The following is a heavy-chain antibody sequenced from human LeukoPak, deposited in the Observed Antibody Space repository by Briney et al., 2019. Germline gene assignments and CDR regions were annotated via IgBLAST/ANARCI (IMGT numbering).Heavy chain of an antibody. V-gene: IGHV4-61*05. J-gene: IGHJ4*02. Sequence: SETLSLTCTVSGGSISSSSYYWGWIRQPPGKGLEWIGYIYYSGSTNYNPSLKSRVTISVDTSKNQFSLKLSSVTAADTAVYYCARVVSSSSDYFDYWGQGTLVTVSS. CDR1: GGSISSSSYY. D-gene: IGHD6-6*01. CDR3: ARVVSSSSDYFDY. CDR2: IYYSGST.